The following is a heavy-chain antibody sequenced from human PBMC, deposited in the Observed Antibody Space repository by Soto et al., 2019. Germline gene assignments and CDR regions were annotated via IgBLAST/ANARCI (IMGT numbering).Heavy chain of an antibody. CDR2: IYYSGST. V-gene: IGHV4-59*08. CDR1: GGSISSYY. CDR3: ARHDWNGEYAFDI. D-gene: IGHD1-1*01. J-gene: IGHJ3*02. Sequence: PSETLSLTCTVSGGSISSYYWIWIRQPPGKGLEWIGYIYYSGSTNYNPSLKSRVTISVDTSKNQFSLKLSSVTAADTAVYYCARHDWNGEYAFDIWGQGTMVTVSS.